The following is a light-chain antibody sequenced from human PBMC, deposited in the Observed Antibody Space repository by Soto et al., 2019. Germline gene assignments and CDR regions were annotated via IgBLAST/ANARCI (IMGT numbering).Light chain of an antibody. Sequence: EIVMTQSPATLSVSPGERATLSCRASQSVRSNLAWYQQKPGQAPRLLIYGASIRATGIPARFGGSGSGTEFTLSISSLQSEDFAVYYCQQYNNWPRAFGQGAKVEIK. CDR3: QQYNNWPRA. V-gene: IGKV3-15*01. CDR1: QSVRSN. J-gene: IGKJ1*01. CDR2: GAS.